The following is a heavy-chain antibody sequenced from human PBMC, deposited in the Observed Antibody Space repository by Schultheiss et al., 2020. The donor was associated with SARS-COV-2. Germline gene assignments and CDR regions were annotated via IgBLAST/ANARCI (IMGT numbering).Heavy chain of an antibody. Sequence: SETLSLTCAVSGGSISSGGYYWSWIRQPPGKGLEWIGEINHSGSTNYNPSLKSRVTISVDTSKNQFSLKLSSVTAADTAVYYCARARAGNRDGYFDYWGQGTLVTVSS. CDR2: INHSGST. J-gene: IGHJ4*02. CDR3: ARARAGNRDGYFDY. CDR1: GGSISSGGYY. D-gene: IGHD6-13*01. V-gene: IGHV4-34*01.